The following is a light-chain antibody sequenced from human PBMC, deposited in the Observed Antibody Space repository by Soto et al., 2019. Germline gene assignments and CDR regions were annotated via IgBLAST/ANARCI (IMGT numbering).Light chain of an antibody. CDR2: ANS. CDR3: ATWDDSLRGVL. V-gene: IGLV1-47*01. CDR1: SSNIGSNY. J-gene: IGLJ2*01. Sequence: QPVLTQPPSASGTPGQRVTISCSGGSSNIGSNYAYWYRQLPGTAPKLLIYANSQRPSGVPDRFSGSKSGTYASLAISGLRSDDEADYYCATWDDSLRGVLFGGGTKLTVL.